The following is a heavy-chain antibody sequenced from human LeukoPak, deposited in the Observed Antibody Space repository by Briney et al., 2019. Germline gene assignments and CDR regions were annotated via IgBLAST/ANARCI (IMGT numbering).Heavy chain of an antibody. Sequence: GGSLRLSCAASGFTVSSNYMSWVRQAPGKGLEWVSVIYSGGSTYYADSVKGRFTISRDNSKNTLYPQMNSLRAEDTAVYYCARDPPGLGSSWYEYYYYGMDVWGQGTTVTVSS. J-gene: IGHJ6*02. CDR1: GFTVSSNY. D-gene: IGHD6-13*01. V-gene: IGHV3-66*01. CDR2: IYSGGST. CDR3: ARDPPGLGSSWYEYYYYGMDV.